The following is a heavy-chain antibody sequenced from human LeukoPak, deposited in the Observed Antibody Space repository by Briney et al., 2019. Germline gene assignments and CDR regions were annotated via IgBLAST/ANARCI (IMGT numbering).Heavy chain of an antibody. CDR3: ARDLSTSSTWELDY. CDR1: GYTFTDYL. CDR2: INPKSGGT. Sequence: GASVKVSCKASGYTFTDYLIHWVRQVPGQGLEYMGWINPKSGGTEYAQKFLGRVTMTRDTSTSTASMELSRLRSDDTAVYLCARDLSTSSTWELDYWGQGTLVTVSS. D-gene: IGHD2/OR15-2a*01. J-gene: IGHJ4*02. V-gene: IGHV1-2*02.